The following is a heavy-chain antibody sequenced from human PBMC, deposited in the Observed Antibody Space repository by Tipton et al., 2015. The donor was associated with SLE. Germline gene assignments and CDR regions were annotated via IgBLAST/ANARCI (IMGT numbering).Heavy chain of an antibody. CDR3: ASDVFHGDYVKYYYYYMDV. D-gene: IGHD4-17*01. Sequence: TLSLTCTVSGGSVSSGSYYWSWIRQPPGKGLEWIGYIYYSGSTNYNPSLKSRVTISVDTSKNQFSLKLSSVTAADTAVYYCASDVFHGDYVKYYYYYMDVWGKGTTVTVSS. J-gene: IGHJ6*03. V-gene: IGHV4-61*01. CDR1: GGSVSSGSYY. CDR2: IYYSGST.